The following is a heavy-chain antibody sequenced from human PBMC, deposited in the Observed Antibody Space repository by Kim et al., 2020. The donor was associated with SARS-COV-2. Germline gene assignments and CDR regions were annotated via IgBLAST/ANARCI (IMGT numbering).Heavy chain of an antibody. V-gene: IGHV5-51*01. Sequence: GESLKISCQGSGYSSTSYWIGWVRQMPGKGLEWMGIIYPGDSDTRYSPSFQGQVTISADKSISTAYLQWSSLKASDTAMYYCARYSGSLQWVVYYYYGMDVWGQGTTVTVSS. J-gene: IGHJ6*02. CDR2: IYPGDSDT. CDR3: ARYSGSLQWVVYYYYGMDV. D-gene: IGHD1-26*01. CDR1: GYSSTSYW.